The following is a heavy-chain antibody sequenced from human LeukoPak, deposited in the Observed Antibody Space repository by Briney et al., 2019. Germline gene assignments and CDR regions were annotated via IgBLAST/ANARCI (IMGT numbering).Heavy chain of an antibody. CDR1: GFTFSSYA. V-gene: IGHV3-30*01. J-gene: IGHJ6*03. CDR3: ARDSRVATTTERRYYYYMDV. Sequence: GRSLRLSCAASGFTFSSYAMHWVRQAPGKGLEGVAVISYDGSNKYYADSVKGRFTISRDNSKNTLYLQMNSLRAEDTAVYYCARDSRVATTTERRYYYYMDVWGKGTTVTVSS. D-gene: IGHD5-12*01. CDR2: ISYDGSNK.